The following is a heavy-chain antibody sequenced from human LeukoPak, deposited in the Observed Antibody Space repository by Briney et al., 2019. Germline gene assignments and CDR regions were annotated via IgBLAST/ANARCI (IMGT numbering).Heavy chain of an antibody. CDR1: GGSISSSSYY. Sequence: SETLSLTCTVSGGSISSSSYYWGWIRQPPGKGLEWIGRIYYSGSTYYNPSLKSRVTISVDTSKNQFSLKLSSVTAADTAVYYCARDYGDYGFDYWGQGTLVTVSS. CDR2: IYYSGST. V-gene: IGHV4-39*01. J-gene: IGHJ4*02. CDR3: ARDYGDYGFDY. D-gene: IGHD4-17*01.